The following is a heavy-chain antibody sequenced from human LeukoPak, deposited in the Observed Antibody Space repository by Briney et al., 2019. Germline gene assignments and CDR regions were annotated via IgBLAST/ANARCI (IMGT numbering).Heavy chain of an antibody. V-gene: IGHV1-2*02. CDR2: INPNSGGT. Sequence: ASVKVSCKASGYTFTGYYMHWVRQAPGQGLEWMGWINPNSGGTNYAQKFQGRVTMTRDTSISTAYMELTRLRSDDTAVYYCARGSIVVVVAARNWFDPWGQGTLVTVSS. J-gene: IGHJ5*02. CDR3: ARGSIVVVVAARNWFDP. CDR1: GYTFTGYY. D-gene: IGHD2-15*01.